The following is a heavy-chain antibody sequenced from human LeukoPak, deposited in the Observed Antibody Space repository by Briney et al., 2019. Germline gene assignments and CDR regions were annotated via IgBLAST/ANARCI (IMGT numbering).Heavy chain of an antibody. CDR2: LYRGGST. Sequence: PGGSLRLSCAASGFTVSSNYMSWVRQAPGKGLEWVSVLYRGGSTYYADSVKGRFTISRDNSKNTLCLQMNSLRAEDTAVYYCARATGTTGAFDIWGQGTMVTVSS. J-gene: IGHJ3*02. D-gene: IGHD1-1*01. CDR1: GFTVSSNY. V-gene: IGHV3-53*01. CDR3: ARATGTTGAFDI.